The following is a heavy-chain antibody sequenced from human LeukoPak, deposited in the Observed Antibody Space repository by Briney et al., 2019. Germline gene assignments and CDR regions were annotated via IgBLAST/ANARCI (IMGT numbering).Heavy chain of an antibody. CDR3: ARYAMVRGPYYYYGMDV. D-gene: IGHD3-10*01. CDR1: GYTFTSYY. V-gene: IGHV1-46*01. Sequence: ASVKVSCKASGYTFTSYYMYWVRQAPGQGLEWMGIINPSGGSTSYAQKFQGRVTMTRDTSTSTVYMELSSLRSEDTAVYYCARYAMVRGPYYYYGMDVWGQGTTVTVSS. J-gene: IGHJ6*02. CDR2: INPSGGST.